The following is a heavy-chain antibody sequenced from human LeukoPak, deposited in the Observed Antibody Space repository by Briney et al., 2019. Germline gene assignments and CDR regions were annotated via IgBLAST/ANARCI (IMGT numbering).Heavy chain of an antibody. CDR2: IYHSGST. V-gene: IGHV4-39*07. Sequence: SETLSLTCTVSAASISNSDYYWAWIRQPPGKGLEWIGEIYHSGSTNYNPSLKSRVTISVDKSKNQFSLKLSSVTAADTAVYYCARLSIMITFGGVIVSVSYFDYWGQGTLVTVSS. CDR1: AASISNSDYY. CDR3: ARLSIMITFGGVIVSVSYFDY. D-gene: IGHD3-16*02. J-gene: IGHJ4*02.